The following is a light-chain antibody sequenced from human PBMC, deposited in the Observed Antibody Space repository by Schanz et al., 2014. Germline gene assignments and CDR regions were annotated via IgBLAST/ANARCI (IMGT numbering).Light chain of an antibody. Sequence: EIVLTQSPGTLSLSPGDRATLSCRASQSVSSSYLAWYQQKPGQAPRLLICGASSRATGIPARFSGSGSGTDFTLTISRLEPEDFAVYYCQQYGSSPDFGGGTKVEIK. CDR3: QQYGSSPD. CDR2: GAS. V-gene: IGKV3-20*01. CDR1: QSVSSSY. J-gene: IGKJ4*01.